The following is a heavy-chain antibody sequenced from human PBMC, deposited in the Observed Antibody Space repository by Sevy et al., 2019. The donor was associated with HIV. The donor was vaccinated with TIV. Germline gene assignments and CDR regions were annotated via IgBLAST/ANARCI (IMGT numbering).Heavy chain of an antibody. V-gene: IGHV3-48*01. CDR3: ARDKMGGSFDI. Sequence: GGSLRLSCEASGFTFSDYWMTWVRQAPGKGLEWVSFITTSGGTIYYADSVKGRFTVSRDSAENSLYLQMNSLRVEDTAVYYCARDKMGGSFDIWGQGTMVTVSS. CDR1: GFTFSDYW. D-gene: IGHD3-16*01. J-gene: IGHJ3*02. CDR2: ITTSGGTI.